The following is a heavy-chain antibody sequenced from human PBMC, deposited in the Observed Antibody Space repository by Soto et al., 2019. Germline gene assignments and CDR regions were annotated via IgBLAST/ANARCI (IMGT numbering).Heavy chain of an antibody. V-gene: IGHV1-18*01. J-gene: IGHJ5*02. Sequence: GASVKVSCKASGYTFTSYGISWVRQAPGQGLEWMGWISAYNGNTNYAQKLQGRVTMTTDTSTSTAYMELRSLRSDDTAVYYCARDRSQLERRSRWFDPWGQGTLVTVSS. CDR3: ARDRSQLERRSRWFDP. CDR2: ISAYNGNT. D-gene: IGHD1-1*01. CDR1: GYTFTSYG.